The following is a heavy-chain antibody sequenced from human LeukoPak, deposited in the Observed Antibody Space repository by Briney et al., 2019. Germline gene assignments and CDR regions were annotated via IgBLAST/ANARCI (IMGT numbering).Heavy chain of an antibody. Sequence: EXMXIIYPADSDTRYSPSFQGQVTISADKSISTAYLQWSSLKASDTAMYYCARQCSSTSCFFDYWGQGTLVTVSS. D-gene: IGHD2-2*01. CDR2: IYPADSDT. CDR3: ARQCSSTSCFFDY. J-gene: IGHJ4*02. V-gene: IGHV5-51*01.